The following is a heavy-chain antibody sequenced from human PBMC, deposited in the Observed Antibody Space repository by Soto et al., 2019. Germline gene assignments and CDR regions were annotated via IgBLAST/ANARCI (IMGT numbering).Heavy chain of an antibody. CDR2: IYYSGST. V-gene: IGHV4-59*08. CDR3: ARLYSSSWYGLAHYFDY. J-gene: IGHJ4*02. Sequence: PSETLSLTCTVSGGSISSYYWSWIRQPPGKGLEWIGYIYYSGSTNYNPSLKSRVTISVDTSKNQFSLKLSSVTAADTAVYYCARLYSSSWYGLAHYFDYWGQGTLVTVSS. D-gene: IGHD6-13*01. CDR1: GGSISSYY.